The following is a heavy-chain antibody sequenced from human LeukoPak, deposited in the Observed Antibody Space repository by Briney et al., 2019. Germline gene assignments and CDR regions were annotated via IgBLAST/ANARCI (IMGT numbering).Heavy chain of an antibody. CDR1: GYTFTGYY. D-gene: IGHD5-24*01. CDR3: ARVPVIEMPQYNWFDP. Sequence: ASVKVSCKASGYTFTGYYMHWVRQAPGQGLEWMGWINPNSGGTNYAQKFQGRVTMTRDTSISTAYMELSRLRSDDTAVYCCARVPVIEMPQYNWFDPWGQGTLVTVSS. V-gene: IGHV1-2*02. J-gene: IGHJ5*02. CDR2: INPNSGGT.